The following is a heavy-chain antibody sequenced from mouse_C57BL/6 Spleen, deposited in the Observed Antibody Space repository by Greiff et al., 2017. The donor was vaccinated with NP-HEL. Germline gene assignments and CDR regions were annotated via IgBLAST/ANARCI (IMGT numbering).Heavy chain of an antibody. CDR1: GFTFTDYY. Sequence: EVQRVESGGGLVQPGGSLSLSCAASGFTFTDYYMSWVRQPPGKALEWLGFIRNKANGYTTEYSASVKGRFTISRDNSQSILYLQMNALRAEDSATYYCANYGNYGWFAYWGQGTLVTVSA. CDR3: ANYGNYGWFAY. CDR2: IRNKANGYTT. V-gene: IGHV7-3*01. D-gene: IGHD2-1*01. J-gene: IGHJ3*01.